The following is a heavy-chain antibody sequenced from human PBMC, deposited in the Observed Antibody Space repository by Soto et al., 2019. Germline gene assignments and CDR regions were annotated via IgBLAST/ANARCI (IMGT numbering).Heavy chain of an antibody. CDR2: IYHSGST. D-gene: IGHD6-13*01. Sequence: QLQLQESGSGLVKPSQTLSLTCAVSGGSISSGGYSWSWIRQPPGKGLEWIGYIYHSGSTYYNPSRKSRGTMSVDRAKNQFSLELSPVTAAATALYYCASSLAGALITPAVHWGQGTLVTVSS. J-gene: IGHJ4*02. V-gene: IGHV4-30-2*01. CDR3: ASSLAGALITPAVH. CDR1: GGSISSGGYS.